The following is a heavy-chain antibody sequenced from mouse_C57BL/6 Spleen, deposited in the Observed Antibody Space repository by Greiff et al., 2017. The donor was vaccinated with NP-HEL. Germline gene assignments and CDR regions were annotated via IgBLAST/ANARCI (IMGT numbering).Heavy chain of an antibody. V-gene: IGHV5-4*01. CDR1: GFTFSSYA. Sequence: EVKVVESGGGLVKPGGSLKLSCAASGFTFSSYAMSWVRRTPEKRLEWVATISDGGSYTYYPDNVKGRFTISRDNAKNNLYLQMSHLKSEDTAMYYCARDRSGNYAMDYWGQGTSVTVSS. CDR2: ISDGGSYT. D-gene: IGHD1-3*01. CDR3: ARDRSGNYAMDY. J-gene: IGHJ4*01.